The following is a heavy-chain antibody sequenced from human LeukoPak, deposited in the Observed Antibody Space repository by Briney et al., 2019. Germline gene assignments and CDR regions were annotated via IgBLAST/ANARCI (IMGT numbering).Heavy chain of an antibody. V-gene: IGHV3-9*01. CDR1: GFTFDDYA. D-gene: IGHD4-17*01. Sequence: SGGSLRLSCAASGFTFDDYAMHWVRQAPGKGLEWVSGISWNSGSIGYADSVKGRFTISRDNAKNSLYLQMNSLRAEDTALYYCAKAGTAVTSGLGAFDIWGQGTMVTVSS. CDR3: AKAGTAVTSGLGAFDI. J-gene: IGHJ3*02. CDR2: ISWNSGSI.